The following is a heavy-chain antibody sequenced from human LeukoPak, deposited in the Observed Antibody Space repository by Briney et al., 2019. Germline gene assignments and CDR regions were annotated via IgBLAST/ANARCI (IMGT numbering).Heavy chain of an antibody. D-gene: IGHD1-26*01. V-gene: IGHV4-59*01. CDR2: IYSSGST. Sequence: SETLSLTCTVSGDSFSSYYWIWIRQPPGQGLELIGYIYSSGSTNYNPSLKSRVTISVDTPKNQFSLRLSSVTAADTAVYYCARLGVGTRQVVDYWGQGTLVTVSS. J-gene: IGHJ4*02. CDR1: GDSFSSYY. CDR3: ARLGVGTRQVVDY.